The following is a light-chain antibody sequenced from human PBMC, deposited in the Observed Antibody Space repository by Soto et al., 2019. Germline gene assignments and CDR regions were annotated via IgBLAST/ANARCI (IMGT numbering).Light chain of an antibody. CDR2: GAS. Sequence: TQSPSTLSASVGDRATLSCRASQSVSSSYLAWYQQKPGQAPRLLIYGASSRATGIPDRFSGSGSGTDFTLTISRLEPEDFAVYYCQQYGSSPLTFGGGTKVDIK. CDR3: QQYGSSPLT. CDR1: QSVSSSY. J-gene: IGKJ4*01. V-gene: IGKV3-20*01.